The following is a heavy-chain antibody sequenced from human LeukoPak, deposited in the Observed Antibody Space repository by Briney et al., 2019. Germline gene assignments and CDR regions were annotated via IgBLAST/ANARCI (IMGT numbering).Heavy chain of an antibody. J-gene: IGHJ5*02. CDR3: ARDAPLYSSGWYWFDP. D-gene: IGHD6-19*01. Sequence: SETLSLTCTVSGGSISSGSYYWSWIRQPAGKGLEWIGRIYTSGSTNYNPSLKSRVTISVDTSKNQFSLKLSSVTAADTAVYYCARDAPLYSSGWYWFDPWGQGTLVTVSS. CDR1: GGSISSGSYY. V-gene: IGHV4-61*02. CDR2: IYTSGST.